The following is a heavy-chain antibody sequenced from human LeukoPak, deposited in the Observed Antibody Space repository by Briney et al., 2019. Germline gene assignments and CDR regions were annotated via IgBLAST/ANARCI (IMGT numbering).Heavy chain of an antibody. V-gene: IGHV4-39*02. CDR2: IYYSGST. CDR3: ARTLGFRWLVPSSFDY. CDR1: GGSISSSSYY. D-gene: IGHD6-19*01. Sequence: SETLSLTCTVSGGSISSSSYYWGLIRQPPGKGLEWIGSIYYSGSTYYNPSLKSRVTISVDSSKNHFSLKLSSVTAADTAVYYCARTLGFRWLVPSSFDYWGQGTLVTVSS. J-gene: IGHJ4*02.